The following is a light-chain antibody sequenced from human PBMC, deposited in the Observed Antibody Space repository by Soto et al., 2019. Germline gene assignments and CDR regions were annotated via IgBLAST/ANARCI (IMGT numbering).Light chain of an antibody. V-gene: IGKV1-39*01. CDR3: QQYSSYWT. Sequence: DIQMTQSPSSLSASVGDRVTITCRASQSISSYLNWYQQKPGKAPKLLIYAASSLQSGVPPRFSARGSGTEFTLSISSLQPDDFATYYCQQYSSYWTFGQGTKVDIK. J-gene: IGKJ1*01. CDR1: QSISSY. CDR2: AAS.